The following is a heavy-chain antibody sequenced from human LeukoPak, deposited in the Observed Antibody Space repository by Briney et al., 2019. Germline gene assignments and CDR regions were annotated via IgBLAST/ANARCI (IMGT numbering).Heavy chain of an antibody. V-gene: IGHV3-11*01. CDR2: ISSSGNII. D-gene: IGHD1-20*01. CDR3: ARRRYNWNAMDY. Sequence: PGGSLRLSCAASGFTFSDYYTSWIRQAPGKGLEWVSYISSSGNIIYYADSVKGRFTISRDNAKNSLYLQMNSLRAEDTAVYYCARRRYNWNAMDYWGQGTLVTVSS. J-gene: IGHJ4*02. CDR1: GFTFSDYY.